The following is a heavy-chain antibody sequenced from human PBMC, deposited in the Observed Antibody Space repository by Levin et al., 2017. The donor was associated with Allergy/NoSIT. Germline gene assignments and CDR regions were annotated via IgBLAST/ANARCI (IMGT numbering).Heavy chain of an antibody. CDR1: GGSISGGGYH. CDR2: ISYSGST. CDR3: AREDGSTFDF. V-gene: IGHV4-31*03. Sequence: MSSETLSLTCTVSGGSISGGGYHWTWIRQHPETGLEWLGYISYSGSTFYNPSLKSRLLISVDTSKNQLSLNVSSVTAADTAVYYCAREDGSTFDFWGQGALVTVAS. D-gene: IGHD2-2*03. J-gene: IGHJ4*02.